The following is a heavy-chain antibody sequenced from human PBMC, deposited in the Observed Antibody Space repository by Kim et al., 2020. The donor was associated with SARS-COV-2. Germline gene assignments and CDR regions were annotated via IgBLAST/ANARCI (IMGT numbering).Heavy chain of an antibody. CDR3: ARQDYYDSSGYYYPHYY. Sequence: GGSLRLSCAASGFTFSSYAMHWFRQAPGKGLEWVAVISYDGSNKYYADSVKGRFTISRDNSKNTLYLQMNSLRAEDTAVYYCARQDYYDSSGYYYPHYY. V-gene: IGHV3-30*04. CDR1: GFTFSSYA. CDR2: ISYDGSNK. D-gene: IGHD3-22*01. J-gene: IGHJ6*03.